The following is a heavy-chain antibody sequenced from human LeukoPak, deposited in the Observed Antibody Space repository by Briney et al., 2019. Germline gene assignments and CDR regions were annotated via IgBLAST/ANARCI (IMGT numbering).Heavy chain of an antibody. J-gene: IGHJ4*02. CDR2: MNPSTGDT. CDR1: GYTFTGYD. D-gene: IGHD1-26*01. CDR3: TRGSLSGSSRDY. V-gene: IGHV1-8*01. Sequence: GASVKVSCKASGYTFTGYDINWVRQAIGQGLEWMGWMNPSTGDTGYAQKFQGRITMTRNTSVDTAFMELSGLGSEDTAVYYCTRGSLSGSSRDYWGQGTLFTVSS.